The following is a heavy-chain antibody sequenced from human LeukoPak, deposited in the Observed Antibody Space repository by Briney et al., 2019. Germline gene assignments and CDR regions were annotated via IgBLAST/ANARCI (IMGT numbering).Heavy chain of an antibody. V-gene: IGHV4-34*01. CDR1: GGSFSGYY. J-gene: IGHJ5*02. Sequence: SETLSLTCAVYGGSFSGYYWSWIRQPPGKGLEWIGEINHSGSTNYNPSLKSRVTTSVDTSKNQFSLKLSSVTAADTAVYYCARASGVGITEGASGEDLNCIDPWGQGTLVTVSS. CDR2: INHSGST. CDR3: ARASGVGITEGASGEDLNCIDP. D-gene: IGHD1-26*01.